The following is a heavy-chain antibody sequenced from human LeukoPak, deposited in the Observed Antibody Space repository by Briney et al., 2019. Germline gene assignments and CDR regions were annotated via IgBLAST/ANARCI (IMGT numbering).Heavy chain of an antibody. Sequence: GGSLRLSFAASGFTFSSYGMHWVRQAPGKGLGWVAVIWYDGSNKYYADSVKGRFTISRDNSKNTLYLQMNSLRAEDTAVYYCARVDMGWSHVGAFDIWGQGTMVTVSS. V-gene: IGHV3-33*01. CDR3: ARVDMGWSHVGAFDI. CDR2: IWYDGSNK. D-gene: IGHD1-26*01. CDR1: GFTFSSYG. J-gene: IGHJ3*02.